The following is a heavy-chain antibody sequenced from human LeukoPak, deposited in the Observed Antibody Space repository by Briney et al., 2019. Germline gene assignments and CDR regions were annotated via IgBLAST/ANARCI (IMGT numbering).Heavy chain of an antibody. CDR2: ISGSSGST. Sequence: GGSLRLSCAASGFTFSSYAMSWVRQAPGKGLEWVSAISGSSGSTYYADYVKGRFTISRDNSKNTLYLQMNSLRAEDTAVYYCAKDAVGATLVEDRYFDYWGQGTLVTVSS. CDR3: AKDAVGATLVEDRYFDY. CDR1: GFTFSSYA. V-gene: IGHV3-23*01. J-gene: IGHJ4*02. D-gene: IGHD1-26*01.